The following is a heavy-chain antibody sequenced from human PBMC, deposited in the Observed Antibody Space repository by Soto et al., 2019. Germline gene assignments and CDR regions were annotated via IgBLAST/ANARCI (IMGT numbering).Heavy chain of an antibody. CDR2: INHTGGT. Sequence: ETLSLTCAVYVGSFNGYYWNWIRQPPGKGLEWIGEINHTGGTHYNPSLKSRVTMSVDTSKNQFSLRLSSVTAADTAIYYCATRITVFGLLIPPFDPWGQGTQVTVSS. V-gene: IGHV4-34*01. CDR3: ATRITVFGLLIPPFDP. J-gene: IGHJ5*02. CDR1: VGSFNGYY. D-gene: IGHD3-3*01.